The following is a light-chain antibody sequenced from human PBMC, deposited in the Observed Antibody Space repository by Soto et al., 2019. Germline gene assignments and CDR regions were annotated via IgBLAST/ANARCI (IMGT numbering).Light chain of an antibody. CDR3: QQYNIWPPYT. CDR1: QRISSN. CDR2: GAS. V-gene: IGKV3-15*01. Sequence: EIVMTQSPATLSVSPGERATLYCKASQRISSNLAWYQQIPGQPPGLLIYGASTRASGIPARFSGSGSGTEFTLTISGLQSEDFALYYCQQYNIWPPYTFGQGTKLEIK. J-gene: IGKJ2*01.